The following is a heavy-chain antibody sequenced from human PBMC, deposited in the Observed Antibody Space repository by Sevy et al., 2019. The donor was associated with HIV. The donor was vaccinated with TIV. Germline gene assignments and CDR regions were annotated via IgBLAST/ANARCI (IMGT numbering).Heavy chain of an antibody. CDR1: GFTFSSYW. D-gene: IGHD3-22*01. Sequence: GGSLRLSCAASGFTFSSYWMSWVRQAPGKGLEWVANIKQDGSEKYYVDSVKGRFTISRDNAKNSLYLQMNSLRAEDTAVYYCARKDYYDRGGFDYWGQGTLVTVSS. J-gene: IGHJ4*02. CDR3: ARKDYYDRGGFDY. CDR2: IKQDGSEK. V-gene: IGHV3-7*03.